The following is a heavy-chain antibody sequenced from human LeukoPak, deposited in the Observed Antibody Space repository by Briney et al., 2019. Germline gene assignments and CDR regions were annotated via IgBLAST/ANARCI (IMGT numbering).Heavy chain of an antibody. J-gene: IGHJ5*02. V-gene: IGHV3-74*01. CDR3: ARDLRTYYYDSSGSFDP. D-gene: IGHD3-22*01. CDR2: ISTDASST. Sequence: GGSLRLSCAASGFTFSSYWMHWVRQAPGKGLVWVSRISTDASSTTYADSVKGRFTISRDNAKNSLYLQMNSLRAEDTALYHCARDLRTYYYDSSGSFDPWGQGTLVTVSS. CDR1: GFTFSSYW.